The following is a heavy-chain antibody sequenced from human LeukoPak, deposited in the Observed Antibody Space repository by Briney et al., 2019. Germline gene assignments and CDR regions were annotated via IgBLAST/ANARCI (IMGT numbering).Heavy chain of an antibody. Sequence: GGSLRLSCAASGFTFSSYAMTWVRQAPGKGLEWVSGISGSGGSTYYGDSVRGRFTISRDKSKNTLYLQMNSLRAEDTVVYYCAKTASVVAAPDVWGQGTTVTVSS. J-gene: IGHJ6*02. D-gene: IGHD2-15*01. CDR3: AKTASVVAAPDV. V-gene: IGHV3-23*01. CDR2: ISGSGGST. CDR1: GFTFSSYA.